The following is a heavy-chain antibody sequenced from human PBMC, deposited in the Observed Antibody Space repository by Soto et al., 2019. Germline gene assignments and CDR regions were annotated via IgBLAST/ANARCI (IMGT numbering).Heavy chain of an antibody. J-gene: IGHJ4*02. Sequence: QSLTCAVYGGSFSSYHWSWIRQTPGKGLEWIGEINHLTTTNYNPSLKSRVIISLDTPKNQFSLKLSSVTAADTAVYYCARGYDTALAPIFWGQGILVTVSS. D-gene: IGHD5-18*01. V-gene: IGHV4-34*01. CDR1: GGSFSSYH. CDR3: ARGYDTALAPIF. CDR2: INHLTTT.